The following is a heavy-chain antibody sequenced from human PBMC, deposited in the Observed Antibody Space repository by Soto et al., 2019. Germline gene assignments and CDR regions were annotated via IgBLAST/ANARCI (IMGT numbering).Heavy chain of an antibody. CDR3: ARRGCGGDCYEPGFDY. V-gene: IGHV1-18*01. Sequence: QVQLVQSGAEVKKPGASVKVSCKASGYTFTSYGISWVRQAPGQGLEWMGWISAYNGNTNYAQKLQGRVTMTTDTSPSTAYMELRSMRSDDTAVYYCARRGCGGDCYEPGFDYWGQGTLVTVSS. CDR1: GYTFTSYG. D-gene: IGHD2-21*02. CDR2: ISAYNGNT. J-gene: IGHJ4*02.